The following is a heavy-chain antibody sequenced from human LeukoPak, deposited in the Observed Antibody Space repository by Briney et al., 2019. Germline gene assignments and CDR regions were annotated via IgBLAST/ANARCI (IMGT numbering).Heavy chain of an antibody. J-gene: IGHJ4*02. CDR2: ISGSGGST. V-gene: IGHV3-23*01. D-gene: IGHD6-13*01. Sequence: AGGSLRLSCAASGFTFSSYAMSWVRQAPGKGLEWVSAISGSGGSTYYADSVKGRFTISRDNSKNTLYLQMNSLRAEDTAVYYCAKGGYSSSWYPSYYFDYWGQGTLVTVSS. CDR1: GFTFSSYA. CDR3: AKGGYSSSWYPSYYFDY.